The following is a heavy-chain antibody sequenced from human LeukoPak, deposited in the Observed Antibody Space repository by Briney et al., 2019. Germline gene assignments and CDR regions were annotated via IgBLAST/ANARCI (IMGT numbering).Heavy chain of an antibody. J-gene: IGHJ4*02. CDR2: IYYSGST. CDR3: ARLLSWYSGNSDYLDY. Sequence: SETLSLTCTVSGGSISSYYWSWIRQPPGKGLEWIGYIYYSGSTNYNPSLKSRVTISVDTSKNQFSLKLSSVTAADTAVYYCARLLSWYSGNSDYLDYWGQGTLVTVSS. CDR1: GGSISSYY. V-gene: IGHV4-59*08. D-gene: IGHD1-26*01.